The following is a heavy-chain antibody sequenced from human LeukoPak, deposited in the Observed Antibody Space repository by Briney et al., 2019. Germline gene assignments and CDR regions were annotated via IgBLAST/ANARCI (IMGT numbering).Heavy chain of an antibody. CDR3: ATASSGLFY. Sequence: PGESLRLSCAASGLTFSNAWMSWVRQAPGEGLEWVGRIKRKTDGETTEYVAPVKGRLTISRDDSKNTLYLQMNSLKTEDTGVYYCATASSGLFYWGQGTLVTVSS. D-gene: IGHD3-16*01. J-gene: IGHJ4*02. CDR1: GLTFSNAW. CDR2: IKRKTDGETT. V-gene: IGHV3-15*01.